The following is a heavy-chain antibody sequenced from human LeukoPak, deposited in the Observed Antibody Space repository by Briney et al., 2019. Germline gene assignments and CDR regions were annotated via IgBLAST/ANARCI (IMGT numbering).Heavy chain of an antibody. CDR3: ARPSGSYVLLDAFDI. V-gene: IGHV1-2*02. Sequence: ASMKVSCKASGYTFTGYYMHWVRQAPGQGLEYLGWINPDSGASNYAQKFQGRVTMTRDTSIRTVYMEMSRLRSDDTAVYYCARPSGSYVLLDAFDIWGQGTTVTVSS. J-gene: IGHJ3*02. D-gene: IGHD1-26*01. CDR1: GYTFTGYY. CDR2: INPDSGAS.